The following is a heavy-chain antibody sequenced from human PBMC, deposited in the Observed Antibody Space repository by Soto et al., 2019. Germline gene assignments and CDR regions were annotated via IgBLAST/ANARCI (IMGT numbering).Heavy chain of an antibody. CDR2: IGTAGDT. CDR1: GFTFSSYD. V-gene: IGHV3-13*01. Sequence: EVQLVESGGGLVQPGGSLRLSCAASGFTFSSYDMHWVRQATGKGLEWVSAIGTAGDTYYPGSVKGRFTISRENAKNSLYLQMNSLRAGDTAVYYCARAIGGRGYSYGQDVVYYFDYWGQGTLVTVSS. D-gene: IGHD5-18*01. J-gene: IGHJ4*02. CDR3: ARAIGGRGYSYGQDVVYYFDY.